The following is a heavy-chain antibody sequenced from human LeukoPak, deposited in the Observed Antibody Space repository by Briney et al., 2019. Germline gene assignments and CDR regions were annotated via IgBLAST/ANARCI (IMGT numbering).Heavy chain of an antibody. Sequence: GGSLRLSCAASGFTFSNYAMSWVRQAPGKGLEWVSAISGSGGSTYYADSGKGRFTISRDNSKNTLFLQMNSLRAEDTAIYYCAKGRGYGNHDAFDIWGQGTMGTVSS. CDR3: AKGRGYGNHDAFDI. D-gene: IGHD5-18*01. CDR2: ISGSGGST. CDR1: GFTFSNYA. V-gene: IGHV3-23*01. J-gene: IGHJ3*02.